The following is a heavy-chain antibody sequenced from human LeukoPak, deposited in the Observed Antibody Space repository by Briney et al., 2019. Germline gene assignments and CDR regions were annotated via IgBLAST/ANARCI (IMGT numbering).Heavy chain of an antibody. CDR3: ARGLRPPY. Sequence: PGGSLRLSCTASGFTFDDYAMNWVRQAPGKGLEWVSYISSSSSTIYYADSVKGRFTISRDNAKNSLYLQMNSLRDEDTAVYYCARGLRPPYWGQGTLVTVSS. V-gene: IGHV3-48*02. CDR1: GFTFDDYA. CDR2: ISSSSSTI. J-gene: IGHJ4*02. D-gene: IGHD4-17*01.